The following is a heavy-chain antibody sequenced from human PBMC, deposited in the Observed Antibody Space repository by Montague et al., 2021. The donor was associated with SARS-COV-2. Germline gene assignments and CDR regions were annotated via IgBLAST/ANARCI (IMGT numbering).Heavy chain of an antibody. CDR2: IYYSGTT. J-gene: IGHJ4*02. CDR1: SGSIISSGYY. Sequence: SETLSLTCSVSSGSIISSGYYWSWIRQPPGKELEWIGNIYYSGTTYYNPSLQSRGTISVDTSKNHLSLRLSAVTAADTAVYFCARVMIRGVPTPFDSWGQGSQVTVSS. CDR3: ARVMIRGVPTPFDS. V-gene: IGHV4-39*02. D-gene: IGHD3-10*01.